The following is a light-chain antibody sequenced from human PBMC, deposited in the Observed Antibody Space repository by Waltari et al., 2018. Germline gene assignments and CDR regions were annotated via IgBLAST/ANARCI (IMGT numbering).Light chain of an antibody. CDR2: EGG. V-gene: IGLV2-23*01. Sequence: QSALTQPASVSGSPGQSITISRTEASSGVGSYNPVSWYQQHPGNAPKVILYEGGKRPSGVSNRFSGSKSGNTASLTISGLQADDEADYFCSSYTGTATPRVFGGGTRLTVL. CDR3: SSYTGTATPRV. CDR1: SSGVGSYNP. J-gene: IGLJ3*02.